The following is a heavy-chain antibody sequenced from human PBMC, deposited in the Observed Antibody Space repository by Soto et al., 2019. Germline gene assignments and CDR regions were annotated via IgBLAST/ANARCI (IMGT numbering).Heavy chain of an antibody. J-gene: IGHJ4*02. CDR3: ARYGSGILFDY. D-gene: IGHD3-10*01. Sequence: SETLSLTCVVSGGSLSGYYWSWIRQPPGKGLEWIGEIDHSGSTNYNPSLKSRVTTSVDTSKNQFSLKLTSVTAADTAVYYCARYGSGILFDYWGQGALVTVSS. V-gene: IGHV4-34*01. CDR2: IDHSGST. CDR1: GGSLSGYY.